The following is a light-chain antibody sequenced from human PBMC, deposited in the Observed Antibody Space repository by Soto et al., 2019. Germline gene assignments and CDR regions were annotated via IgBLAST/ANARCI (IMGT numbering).Light chain of an antibody. Sequence: DIVMTQSPDSLAVSLGERATINCKSSQSVLYSSNNKNYLAWYQQTPGQPPKLLIYWASIRESGVPDRFSGSGSGTDFTLTIRSLQAEDVAVYYCQQYYSIPPWTFGQGTKVEIK. V-gene: IGKV4-1*01. CDR3: QQYYSIPPWT. CDR1: QSVLYSSNNKNY. CDR2: WAS. J-gene: IGKJ1*01.